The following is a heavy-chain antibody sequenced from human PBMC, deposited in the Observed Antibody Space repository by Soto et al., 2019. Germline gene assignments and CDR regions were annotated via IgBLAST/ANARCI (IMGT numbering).Heavy chain of an antibody. J-gene: IGHJ4*02. D-gene: IGHD2-15*01. CDR1: GYTFTSYD. CDR3: ARGSCSGGSCYSMVILGL. CDR2: MNPNSGNA. V-gene: IGHV1-8*01. Sequence: ASVKVSCKASGYTFTSYDINWVRQATGQGLEWMGWMNPNSGNAGYAQKFQGRVTMTRNTSISTAYMELSSLRSEDTAVYYCARGSCSGGSCYSMVILGLWGQGTLVPVSS.